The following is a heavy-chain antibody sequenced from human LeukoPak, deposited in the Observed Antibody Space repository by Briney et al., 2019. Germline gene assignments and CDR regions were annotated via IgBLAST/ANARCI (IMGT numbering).Heavy chain of an antibody. Sequence: SETLSLTCTVSGGSISSYYWSWIRQPPGKGLEWIGYIYTSGSTNYNPSLKSRVTISVDTSKNQFSLKLSSVTAADTAVYYCARPTTYYYDSSGYSWYFDLWGRGTLVTVSS. J-gene: IGHJ2*01. V-gene: IGHV4-4*09. CDR2: IYTSGST. CDR3: ARPTTYYYDSSGYSWYFDL. D-gene: IGHD3-22*01. CDR1: GGSISSYY.